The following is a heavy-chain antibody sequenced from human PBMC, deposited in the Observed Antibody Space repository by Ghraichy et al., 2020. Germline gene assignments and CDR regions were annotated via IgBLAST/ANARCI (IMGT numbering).Heavy chain of an antibody. Sequence: ASVKVTCKASGYTFTGYYMHWVRQAPGQGLEWMGWINPNSGGTNYAQKFQGWVTMTRDTSISTAYMELSRLRSDDTAVYYCARGNIVVVTALNWFDPWGQGTLVTVSS. V-gene: IGHV1-2*04. CDR3: ARGNIVVVTALNWFDP. J-gene: IGHJ5*02. CDR1: GYTFTGYY. D-gene: IGHD2-21*02. CDR2: INPNSGGT.